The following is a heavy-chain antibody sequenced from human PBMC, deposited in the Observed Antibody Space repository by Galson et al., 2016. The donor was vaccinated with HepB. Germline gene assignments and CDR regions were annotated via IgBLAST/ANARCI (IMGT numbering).Heavy chain of an antibody. CDR1: GFSFGDYA. D-gene: IGHD3-3*01. CDR3: TRNAGHDFWSGPADY. V-gene: IGHV3-49*03. CDR2: IRSKAYGATT. J-gene: IGHJ4*02. Sequence: SLRLSCAASGFSFGDYATSWFRQAPGKGLEWVALIRSKAYGATTEYAASVQGRFSVSRDNSKSIAFLEMNSLKTEDTAVYYCTRNAGHDFWSGPADYWGQGFTVAVSS.